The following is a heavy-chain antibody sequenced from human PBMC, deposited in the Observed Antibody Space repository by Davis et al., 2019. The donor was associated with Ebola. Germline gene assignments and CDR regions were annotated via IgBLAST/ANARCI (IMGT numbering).Heavy chain of an antibody. CDR1: GFSLSTSGVG. CDR2: IYWHDDK. D-gene: IGHD3-10*01. J-gene: IGHJ6*02. CDR3: ARGADYYGSGSYYKLHYYGMDV. V-gene: IGHV2-5*01. Sequence: SGPTLVKPTQTLTLTCTFSGFSLSTSGVGVGWIRQPPGKALEWLALIYWHDDKRHSPSLKSRLTIPKATSKNQVVLTMTNMDPVDTATYYCARGADYYGSGSYYKLHYYGMDVWGQGTTVTVSS.